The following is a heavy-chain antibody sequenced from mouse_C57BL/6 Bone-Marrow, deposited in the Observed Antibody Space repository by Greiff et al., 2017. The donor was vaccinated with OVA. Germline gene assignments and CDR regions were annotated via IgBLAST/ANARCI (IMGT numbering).Heavy chain of an antibody. D-gene: IGHD2-5*01. CDR1: GFNIKDDY. Sequence: EVQLQQSGAELVRPGASVKLSCTASGFNIKDDYMHWVKQRPEQGLEWIGWIDPENGDTEYASKFQGKATITAETSSNTAYLQLSSLTSEDTAVYYCTSYYSNYYYAMDYWGQGTSVTVSS. J-gene: IGHJ4*01. CDR2: IDPENGDT. V-gene: IGHV14-4*01. CDR3: TSYYSNYYYAMDY.